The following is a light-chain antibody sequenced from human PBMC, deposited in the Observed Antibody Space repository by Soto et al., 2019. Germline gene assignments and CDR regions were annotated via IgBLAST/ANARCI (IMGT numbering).Light chain of an antibody. Sequence: EIVLTQSPGTLSLSPGERVTLSCRASQSVSNSYLAWHQQKPGQAPRLLIYGASSRPTGIPDRFSGSGSGTDFTLTISRLEPEDSAVYYCQQYRTSPYTFGQGTKLAI. V-gene: IGKV3-20*01. J-gene: IGKJ2*01. CDR1: QSVSNSY. CDR2: GAS. CDR3: QQYRTSPYT.